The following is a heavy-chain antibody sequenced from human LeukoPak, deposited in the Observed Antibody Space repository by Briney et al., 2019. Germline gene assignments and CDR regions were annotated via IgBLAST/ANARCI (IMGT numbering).Heavy chain of an antibody. V-gene: IGHV5-51*01. CDR3: ARLAVLPPAVDY. CDR2: IYPGDSDT. D-gene: IGHD6-19*01. CDR1: GYSFTSYW. J-gene: IGHJ4*02. Sequence: RGESLKISCKGSGYSFTSYWMGWVSQMPGKGLEWKGIIYPGDSDTRYSPSFQGQVTISADKSISTAYLQWSSLNASDTAMYYCARLAVLPPAVDYWGQGTLVTVSS.